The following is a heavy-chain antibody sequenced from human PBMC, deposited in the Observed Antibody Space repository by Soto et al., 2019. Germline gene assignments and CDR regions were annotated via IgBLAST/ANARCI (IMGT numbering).Heavy chain of an antibody. D-gene: IGHD6-6*01. J-gene: IGHJ4*02. CDR2: ISYDGSNK. V-gene: IGHV3-30*18. Sequence: HPGGSLRLSCAASGFTFSSYGMHWVRQAPGKGLEWVAVISYDGSNKYYADSVKGRFTISRDNSKNTLYLQMNSLRAEDTAVYYCAKDFPFGIAARSGPIDYWGQGTLVTVSS. CDR3: AKDFPFGIAARSGPIDY. CDR1: GFTFSSYG.